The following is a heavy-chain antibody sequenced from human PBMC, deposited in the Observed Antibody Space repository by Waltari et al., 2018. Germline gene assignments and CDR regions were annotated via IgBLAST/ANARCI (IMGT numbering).Heavy chain of an antibody. CDR2: IYTRGST. CDR3: ARDRRRGYFDY. Sequence: QVQLQESGPGLVKPSQTLSLTCTVSGGSISSGSYYWSWIRQPAGKGLEWVGRIYTRGSTNDNPSLKSRVTISVDTSKNQFSLKLSSVTAADTAVYYCARDRRRGYFDYWGQGTLVTVSS. J-gene: IGHJ4*02. D-gene: IGHD3-10*01. CDR1: GGSISSGSYY. V-gene: IGHV4-61*02.